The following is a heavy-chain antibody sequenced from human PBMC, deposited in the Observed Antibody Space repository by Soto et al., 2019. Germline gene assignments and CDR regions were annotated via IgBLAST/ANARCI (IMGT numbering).Heavy chain of an antibody. V-gene: IGHV4-39*01. CDR1: GGSISSSSYY. CDR2: IYYSGST. D-gene: IGHD6-6*01. J-gene: IGHJ4*02. CDR3: ARLWARPGLYYFDY. Sequence: QLQLQESGPGLVKPSETLSLTCTVSGGSISSSSYYWGWIRQPPGKGLEWIGSIYYSGSTYYNPSLKSRVTISVDTSKNQFSLKLSSVTAADTAVYYCARLWARPGLYYFDYWGQGTLVTVSS.